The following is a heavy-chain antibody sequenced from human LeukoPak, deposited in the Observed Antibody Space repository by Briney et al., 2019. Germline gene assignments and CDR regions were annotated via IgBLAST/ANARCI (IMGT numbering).Heavy chain of an antibody. V-gene: IGHV1-18*01. CDR1: GYTFTSYG. CDR3: ARGLIGFGELNNWFDP. D-gene: IGHD3-10*01. J-gene: IGHJ5*02. Sequence: GASVKVSCKASGYTFTSYGIIWVRQAPGQGLEWMGWISAYNGNTNYAQKLQGRVTMTTDTSTSTAYMELRSLRSDDTAVYYCARGLIGFGELNNWFDPWGQGTLVTVPS. CDR2: ISAYNGNT.